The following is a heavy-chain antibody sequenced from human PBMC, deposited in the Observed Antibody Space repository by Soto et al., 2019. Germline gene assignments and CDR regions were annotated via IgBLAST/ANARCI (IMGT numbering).Heavy chain of an antibody. D-gene: IGHD3-3*01. J-gene: IGHJ5*02. V-gene: IGHV2-5*01. CDR2: LYWNDDK. CDR3: AHSGRFWSGTGFEP. Sequence: QITLKESGPTLVKPTQTLTLTCTVSGFSLSTSGVGVGWIRQPPVKAPEWLALLYWNDDKRYSPSLKSRLTITTDTCKHQVVLTMTNMDPVDTATYYCAHSGRFWSGTGFEPWGQGTVVSASS. CDR1: GFSLSTSGVG.